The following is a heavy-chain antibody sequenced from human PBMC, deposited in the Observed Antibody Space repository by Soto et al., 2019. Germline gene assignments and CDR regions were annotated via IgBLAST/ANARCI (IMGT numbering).Heavy chain of an antibody. Sequence: GGSLRLSCAASGFTFSSDWMSWVRQAPGQGLEWVANIKQDGSEKYYVDSVKGRFTISRDNAKNSLYLQMNSLRAEDTAVYYCARAGLVVPAASSPKRYYYYYYGMDVWGQGTTVTVSS. D-gene: IGHD2-2*01. V-gene: IGHV3-7*03. CDR3: ARAGLVVPAASSPKRYYYYYYGMDV. J-gene: IGHJ6*02. CDR2: IKQDGSEK. CDR1: GFTFSSDW.